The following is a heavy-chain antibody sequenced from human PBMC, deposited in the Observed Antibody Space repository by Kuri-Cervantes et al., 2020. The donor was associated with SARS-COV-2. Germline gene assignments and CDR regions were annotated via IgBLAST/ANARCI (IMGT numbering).Heavy chain of an antibody. CDR2: ISGGGDST. J-gene: IGHJ5*02. CDR1: GFTFSTYA. Sequence: GESLKISCAASGFTFSTYAMSWVRQAPGKGLEWVSTISGGGDSTYYADSVKGRFTISRDNSKNTLYLQMNSLRAEDTAVYCCAKEGFISALGGWFDPWGQGTLVTVSS. D-gene: IGHD1-26*01. CDR3: AKEGFISALGGWFDP. V-gene: IGHV3-23*01.